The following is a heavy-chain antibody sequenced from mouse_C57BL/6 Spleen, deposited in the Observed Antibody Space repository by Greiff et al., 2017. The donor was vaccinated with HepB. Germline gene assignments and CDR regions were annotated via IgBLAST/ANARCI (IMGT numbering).Heavy chain of an antibody. CDR1: GYTFTSYD. CDR3: ARRGYFDV. V-gene: IGHV1-85*01. J-gene: IGHJ1*03. Sequence: VKVVESGPELVKPGASVKLSCKASGYTFTSYDINWVKQRPGQGLEWIGWIYPRDGSTKYNEKFKGKATLTVDTSSSTAYMELHSLTSEDSAVYFCARRGYFDVWGTGTTVTVSS. CDR2: IYPRDGST.